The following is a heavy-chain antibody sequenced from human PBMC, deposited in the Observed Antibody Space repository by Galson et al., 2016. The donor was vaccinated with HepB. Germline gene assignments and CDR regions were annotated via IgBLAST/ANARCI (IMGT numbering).Heavy chain of an antibody. CDR2: ISTRRTT. D-gene: IGHD1-1*01. CDR3: AKERLVRRIFDH. J-gene: IGHJ4*02. V-gene: IGHV3-23*01. Sequence: SLRLSCAASGFVFSNFGLSWVRQAPGKGLEWVACISTRRTTYYSDSVQGRFTISRDNSNNTLHLQMNGLRAEDTAVYYCAKERLVRRIFDHWGQGTLLTVSS. CDR1: GFVFSNFG.